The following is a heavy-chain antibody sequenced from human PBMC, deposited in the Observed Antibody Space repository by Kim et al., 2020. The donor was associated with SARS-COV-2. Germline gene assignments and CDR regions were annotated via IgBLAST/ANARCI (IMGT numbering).Heavy chain of an antibody. V-gene: IGHV3-30*18. CDR1: GFTFSSYG. Sequence: GGSLRLSCEASGFTFSSYGMHWVRQAPGKGLEWVADISYDGNNKYYADSVKGRFTISRDNSKNTLYLQMNSLRAEDPAVYYCAKDPGRDSSGYGMDVWGQGTTVPVSS. D-gene: IGHD3-22*01. J-gene: IGHJ6*02. CDR2: ISYDGNNK. CDR3: AKDPGRDSSGYGMDV.